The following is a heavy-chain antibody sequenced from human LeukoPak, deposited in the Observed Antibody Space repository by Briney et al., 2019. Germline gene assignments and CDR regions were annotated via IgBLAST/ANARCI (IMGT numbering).Heavy chain of an antibody. CDR3: ARVGDHYHWYLDL. D-gene: IGHD3-10*01. CDR2: LYSGSTT. V-gene: IGHV3-53*01. J-gene: IGHJ2*01. CDR1: GFTVSTNY. Sequence: GGSLRLSCAASGFTVSTNYMNWVRQAPGKGLEWVSILYSGSTTHYADSVKGRFTISRDDSKNTLYLHMSSLRAEDTAMYYCARVGDHYHWYLDLWGRGTHVTVSS.